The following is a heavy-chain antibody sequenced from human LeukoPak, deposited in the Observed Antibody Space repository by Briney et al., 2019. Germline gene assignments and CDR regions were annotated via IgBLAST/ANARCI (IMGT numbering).Heavy chain of an antibody. CDR2: INPNSGGT. Sequence: ASVKVSCKAPGYTFTGYYMHWVRQAPGQGLEWMGWINPNSGGTNYAQKFQGRVTMTRDTSISTAYMELSRLRSDDTAVYYCAREEGFTMITPSPGGADYWGQGTLVTVSS. J-gene: IGHJ4*02. V-gene: IGHV1-2*02. CDR3: AREEGFTMITPSPGGADY. D-gene: IGHD3-22*01. CDR1: GYTFTGYY.